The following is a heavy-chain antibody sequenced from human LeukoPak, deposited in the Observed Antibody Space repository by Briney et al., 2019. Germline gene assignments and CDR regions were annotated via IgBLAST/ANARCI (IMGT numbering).Heavy chain of an antibody. CDR1: GFTFSNYV. D-gene: IGHD6-19*01. V-gene: IGHV3-23*01. CDR3: AKDPRAVAGPH. Sequence: PGGSLRLSCAASGFTFSNYVMNWVRQAPGKGLEWVSAISGSGGSTYYADSVKGRFTISRDNSKNTLYLQMNSLRAEDTAVYYCAKDPRAVAGPHWGQGTLVTVSS. J-gene: IGHJ4*02. CDR2: ISGSGGST.